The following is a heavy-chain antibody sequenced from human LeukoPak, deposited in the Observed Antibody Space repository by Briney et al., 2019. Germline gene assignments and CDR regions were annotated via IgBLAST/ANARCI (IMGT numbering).Heavy chain of an antibody. V-gene: IGHV4-34*01. D-gene: IGHD3-3*01. J-gene: IGHJ4*02. CDR1: GGSFSGYY. CDR2: INHSGST. Sequence: SETLSLTCAVYGGSFSGYYWSWIRQPPGKGLEWIGEINHSGSTNYNPSLKSRVTISVDTSKNQFSPKLSSVTAADTAVYYCATPRIRFLEWLPSTWGQGTLVTVSS. CDR3: ATPRIRFLEWLPST.